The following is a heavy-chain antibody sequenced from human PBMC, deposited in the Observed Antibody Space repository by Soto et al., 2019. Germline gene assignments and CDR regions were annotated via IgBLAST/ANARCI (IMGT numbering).Heavy chain of an antibody. J-gene: IGHJ5*02. Sequence: SVKVSCKASGDTFSFYTLNWVRQAPGQGFERMGRVNAILGMTSSAHKFQGRVSMFADKSTSTAYMELSSLRSDDTAVYFCARVFISNSRAPIYDSSGTNTYNWFDPWGQGTLVTVSS. CDR3: ARVFISNSRAPIYDSSGTNTYNWFDP. CDR2: VNAILGMT. CDR1: GDTFSFYT. V-gene: IGHV1-69*02. D-gene: IGHD3-22*01.